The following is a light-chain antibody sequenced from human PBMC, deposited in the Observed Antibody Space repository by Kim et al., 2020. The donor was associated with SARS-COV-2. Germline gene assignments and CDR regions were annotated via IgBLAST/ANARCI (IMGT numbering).Light chain of an antibody. Sequence: SVSPGQTASITCSGSKLGDKYAYWYQKTPGQSPVLVIYQHTKRPSGISVRFSGSSSGNTPTLTISRAQTVDEADYYCQAWDSSTAVFGGGTQLTVL. CDR1: KLGDKY. CDR2: QHT. CDR3: QAWDSSTAV. J-gene: IGLJ3*02. V-gene: IGLV3-1*01.